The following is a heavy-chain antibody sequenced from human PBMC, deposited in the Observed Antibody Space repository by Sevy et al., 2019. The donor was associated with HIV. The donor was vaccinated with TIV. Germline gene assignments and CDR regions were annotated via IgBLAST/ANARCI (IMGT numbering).Heavy chain of an antibody. CDR2: ISYEGTET. Sequence: GGSLRLSCAASGFAFSSHAMHWVRQAPGKGLEWVATISYEGTETFYAASVGGRFTISRDNSKNMLSLQINSLRPEDTAVYSCARDGGYSIKWYPLYWGHGTLVTLSS. D-gene: IGHD6-13*01. CDR3: ARDGGYSIKWYPLY. J-gene: IGHJ4*01. CDR1: GFAFSSHA. V-gene: IGHV3-30-3*01.